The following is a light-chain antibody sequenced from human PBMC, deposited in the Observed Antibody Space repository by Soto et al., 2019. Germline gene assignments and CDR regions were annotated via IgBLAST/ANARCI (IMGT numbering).Light chain of an antibody. CDR2: GAS. V-gene: IGKV3-15*01. CDR3: QQYNSWLWT. J-gene: IGKJ1*01. Sequence: DIMLTHSPDTLSLSPGESATLSCRASQSLGRYLAWYQQKPGQAPRLLIYGASTRATGIPARFSGSGSGTEFTLIISSLQSEDSAVYYCQQYNSWLWTFGQGTKVDIK. CDR1: QSLGRY.